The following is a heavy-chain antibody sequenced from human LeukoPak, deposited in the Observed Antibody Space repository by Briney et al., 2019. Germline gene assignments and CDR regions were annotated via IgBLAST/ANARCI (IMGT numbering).Heavy chain of an antibody. Sequence: ASVRVSCKASGYTFTSYDINWVRQAHGQGLEWMGWINPVTGKTGYAQKFQGRVTVTSNSSINTAYMDLSGLRSEDTAVYYCARDWGLDTPMAPSYWGQGTLVTVSS. J-gene: IGHJ4*02. CDR3: ARDWGLDTPMAPSY. V-gene: IGHV1-8*01. CDR2: INPVTGKT. D-gene: IGHD5-18*01. CDR1: GYTFTSYD.